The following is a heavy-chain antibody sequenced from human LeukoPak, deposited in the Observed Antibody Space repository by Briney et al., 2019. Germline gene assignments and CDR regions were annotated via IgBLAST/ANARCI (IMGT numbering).Heavy chain of an antibody. CDR1: GITLSNYA. D-gene: IGHD3-22*01. Sequence: PGGSLRLSCVASGITLSNYAVSWVRQAPEKGLDWVSVISGSAHKIRYADSVKGRFTISRDNSENIVYLQMNNLRVDDTAVYYCARATSLGDSSGYYYADSWGQGTLVTVSS. V-gene: IGHV3-23*01. CDR2: ISGSAHKI. J-gene: IGHJ5*01. CDR3: ARATSLGDSSGYYYADS.